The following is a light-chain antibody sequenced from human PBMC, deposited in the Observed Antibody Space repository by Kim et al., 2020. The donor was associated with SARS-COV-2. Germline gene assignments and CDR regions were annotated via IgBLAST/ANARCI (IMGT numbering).Light chain of an antibody. CDR2: GAS. V-gene: IGKV3-15*01. Sequence: VSPGERDTLSCRASENVNTFLAWYQQKPGQPPRLLIYGASTRATGIPARFSGSGSGTEFTVTITNLQSEDVAVYYCQQHRNWPLTFGGGTKVDIK. CDR1: ENVNTF. CDR3: QQHRNWPLT. J-gene: IGKJ4*01.